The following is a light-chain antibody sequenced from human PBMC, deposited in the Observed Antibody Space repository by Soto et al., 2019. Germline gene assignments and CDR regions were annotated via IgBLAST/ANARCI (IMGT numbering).Light chain of an antibody. V-gene: IGKV4-1*01. CDR3: QQYYSTFPLT. J-gene: IGKJ4*01. Sequence: DIVMTQSPDSLAVSLGERATINCKSSQSVLYSSNNKNYLAWYQQKPGQPPKLLISWASTRESGVPDRFSGSGSGTDFALIISSLQAEDVGVYYCQQYYSTFPLTFGGGTKVEIK. CDR2: WAS. CDR1: QSVLYSSNNKNY.